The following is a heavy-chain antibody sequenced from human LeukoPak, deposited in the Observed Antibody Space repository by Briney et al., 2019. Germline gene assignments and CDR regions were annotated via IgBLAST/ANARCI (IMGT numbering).Heavy chain of an antibody. CDR3: AGDYGSGSYYPPTLDY. J-gene: IGHJ4*02. V-gene: IGHV1-69*01. CDR1: GGTFSSYA. Sequence: ASVKVSCKASGGTFSSYAISWVRQAPGQGLEWMGGIIPIFGTANYAQKFQGRVTITADESTSTAYMELSSLRSEDTAVYYCAGDYGSGSYYPPTLDYWGQGTLVTVSS. D-gene: IGHD3-10*01. CDR2: IIPIFGTA.